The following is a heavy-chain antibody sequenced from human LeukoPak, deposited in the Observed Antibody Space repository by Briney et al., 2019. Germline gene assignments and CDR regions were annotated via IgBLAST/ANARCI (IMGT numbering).Heavy chain of an antibody. CDR3: ARYNTLNRGFSAVDY. Sequence: PSETLSLTCSVSGGSINDYHWSWSRQSPGKGLGGIGFLSNSRTTYHPASPRSPVTISVDPSKNPVSLKLRSVTAADPALYSCARYNTLNRGFSAVDYWGQGTRVTVSS. CDR2: LSNSRTT. D-gene: IGHD3-10*01. CDR1: GGSINDYH. J-gene: IGHJ4*02. V-gene: IGHV4-59*13.